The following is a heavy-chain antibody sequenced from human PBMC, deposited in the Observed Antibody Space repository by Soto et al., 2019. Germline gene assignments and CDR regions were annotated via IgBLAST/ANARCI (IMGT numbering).Heavy chain of an antibody. Sequence: QVQLVQSGAEVKKPEASVKVSCKASGYTFINYGISWVRQAPGQGLEWMGWISTYNGNTNYAQKVKGRVTMTTDTSTSTAYMELRSLRSDDTAEYYCARAYCSSTSCYGAWNWFDPWGQGTLVTVSA. CDR2: ISTYNGNT. D-gene: IGHD2-2*01. J-gene: IGHJ5*02. V-gene: IGHV1-18*01. CDR1: GYTFINYG. CDR3: ARAYCSSTSCYGAWNWFDP.